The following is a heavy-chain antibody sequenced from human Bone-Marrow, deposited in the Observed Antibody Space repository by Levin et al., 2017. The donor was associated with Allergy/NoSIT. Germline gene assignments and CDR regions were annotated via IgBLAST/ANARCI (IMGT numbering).Heavy chain of an antibody. Sequence: GGSLRLSCAASGFTFSGYGMHWVRQAPGKGLEWVAVISSAGSNTYYADSVKGRFTISRDNSKNTVYLEMNSLRAEVTAVYYCAKSPGVTYGSGSYYKEIDYWGQGTLVTVSS. J-gene: IGHJ4*02. V-gene: IGHV3-30*18. CDR3: AKSPGVTYGSGSYYKEIDY. CDR2: ISSAGSNT. D-gene: IGHD3-10*01. CDR1: GFTFSGYG.